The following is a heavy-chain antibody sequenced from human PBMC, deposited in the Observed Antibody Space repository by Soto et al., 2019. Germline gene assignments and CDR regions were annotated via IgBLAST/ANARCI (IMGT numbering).Heavy chain of an antibody. V-gene: IGHV1-69*13. J-gene: IGHJ6*02. CDR1: GGTFSSYA. CDR3: ARESSRSGNSYYYGMDV. Sequence: SVKVSCKASGGTFSSYAISWVRQAPGQGLEWMGRIIPIFGTANYAQKIQGRVTITADESTSTAYMEMSSLRSEDTVVFYCARESSRSGNSYYYGMDVWGQGTTVTVSS. CDR2: IIPIFGTA. D-gene: IGHD3-3*01.